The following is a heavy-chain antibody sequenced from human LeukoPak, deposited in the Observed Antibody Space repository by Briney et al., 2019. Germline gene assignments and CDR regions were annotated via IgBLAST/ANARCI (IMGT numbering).Heavy chain of an antibody. J-gene: IGHJ4*02. Sequence: GGSLRLSCAASGFTFSSYAVSWVRQAPGKGLEWVSAISGSGGSTYYADSVKGRFTISRDNSKNTLYLQMNSLRAEDTAVYYCAKDRPTVYSSSWLHFLDSWGQGTLVTVSS. CDR1: GFTFSSYA. CDR2: ISGSGGST. D-gene: IGHD6-13*01. V-gene: IGHV3-23*01. CDR3: AKDRPTVYSSSWLHFLDS.